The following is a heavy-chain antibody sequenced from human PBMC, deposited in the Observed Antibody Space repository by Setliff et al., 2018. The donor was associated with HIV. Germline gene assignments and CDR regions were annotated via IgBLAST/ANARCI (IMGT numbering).Heavy chain of an antibody. CDR3: ARDVSWRVRTYIDY. Sequence: PGGSLRLSCAASGFSFRSYAVSWVRQAPGKGLEWVSVISGSGDITYYRDSVKGRFTISRDNSKNTLYLQMNSLTAEDTAVYYCARDVSWRVRTYIDYWGQGALVTVSS. CDR2: ISGSGDIT. CDR1: GFSFRSYA. D-gene: IGHD3-3*01. J-gene: IGHJ4*02. V-gene: IGHV3-23*01.